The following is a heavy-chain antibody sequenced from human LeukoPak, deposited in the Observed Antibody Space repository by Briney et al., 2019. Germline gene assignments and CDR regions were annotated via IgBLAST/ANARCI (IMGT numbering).Heavy chain of an antibody. V-gene: IGHV1-69*01. J-gene: IGHJ4*02. Sequence: ASVKVSCKASGGTFSSYAISWVRQAPGQGLEWMGGIIPIFGTANYAQKFQGRVTITADESTSTAYMELSSLRSEDTAAYYCASSPRMVAHFDYWGQGTLVTVSS. D-gene: IGHD5-12*01. CDR1: GGTFSSYA. CDR2: IIPIFGTA. CDR3: ASSPRMVAHFDY.